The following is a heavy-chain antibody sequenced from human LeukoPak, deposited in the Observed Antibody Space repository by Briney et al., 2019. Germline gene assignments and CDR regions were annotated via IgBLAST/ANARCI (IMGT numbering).Heavy chain of an antibody. CDR3: VKDSTLWFGELLSGFDY. V-gene: IGHV3-64D*06. J-gene: IGHJ4*02. CDR2: ISSNGGST. Sequence: GGSLRLSCSASGFTLSSYAMHWVRQAPGEGLEYVLAISSNGGSTYYADSVKGRFTISRDNSKNTLYLQMSSLRAEDTAVYYCVKDSTLWFGELLSGFDYWGQGTLVTVSS. CDR1: GFTLSSYA. D-gene: IGHD3-10*01.